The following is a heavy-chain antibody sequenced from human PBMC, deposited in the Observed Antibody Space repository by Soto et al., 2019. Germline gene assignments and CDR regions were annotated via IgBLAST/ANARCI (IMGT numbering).Heavy chain of an antibody. J-gene: IGHJ4*02. D-gene: IGHD5-12*01. CDR3: AKGDSGYVAD. CDR1: GFTFSSHA. CDR2: ISYDGSKE. V-gene: IGHV3-30*18. Sequence: QVQLVESGGGVVQPGRSLRLSCVASGFTFSSHAMHWVRQAPGRGLEWVALISYDGSKEYYVDSVKGRFTISRDNSKNTLYMEMNSLRPDDTAVYHCAKGDSGYVADWGQGTLVTVSS.